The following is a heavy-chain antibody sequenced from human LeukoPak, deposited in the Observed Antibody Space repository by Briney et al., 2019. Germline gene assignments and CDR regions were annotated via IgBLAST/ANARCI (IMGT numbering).Heavy chain of an antibody. D-gene: IGHD3-9*01. J-gene: IGHJ4*02. CDR1: GDSISSGDYY. Sequence: PSQTLSLTCTVSGDSISSGDYYWSWIRQPAGKGLEWIGRISSSGSTNYNPSLKSRVTISVDTSKNQFSLKLSSVTAADTAVYYCARARYYDILTGYYTSSSFDYWGQGTLVTVSS. CDR3: ARARYYDILTGYYTSSSFDY. V-gene: IGHV4-61*02. CDR2: ISSSGST.